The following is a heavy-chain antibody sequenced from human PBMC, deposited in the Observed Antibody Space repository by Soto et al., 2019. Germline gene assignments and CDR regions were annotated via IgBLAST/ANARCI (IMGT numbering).Heavy chain of an antibody. CDR2: IYYSGST. J-gene: IGHJ3*02. CDR3: AREREMDIVVVLAAWNGGARDLDI. D-gene: IGHD2-2*03. Sequence: SETLSLTCTVSGGSISSGGYYWSWIRQHPGKGLEWIGYIYYSGSTYYNPSLKSRVTISVDTSKNQFSLKLSSVTAADTAVYYCAREREMDIVVVLAAWNGGARDLDIWGRGTIVTVSS. CDR1: GGSISSGGYY. V-gene: IGHV4-31*03.